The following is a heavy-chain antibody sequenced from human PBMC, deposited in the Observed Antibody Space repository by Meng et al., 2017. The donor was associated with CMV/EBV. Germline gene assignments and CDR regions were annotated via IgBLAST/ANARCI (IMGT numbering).Heavy chain of an antibody. V-gene: IGHV1-2*02. J-gene: IGHJ4*02. D-gene: IGHD5-18*01. CDR1: GYTFTSYD. CDR3: ARLAAMVQYYFDY. CDR2: INPNSGGT. Sequence: ASVKVSCKASGYTFTSYDINWVRQATGQGLEWMGWINPNSGGTNYAQKFQGRVTMTRDTSISTAYMELSRLRSDDTAVYYCARLAAMVQYYFDYWGQGTLVTVSS.